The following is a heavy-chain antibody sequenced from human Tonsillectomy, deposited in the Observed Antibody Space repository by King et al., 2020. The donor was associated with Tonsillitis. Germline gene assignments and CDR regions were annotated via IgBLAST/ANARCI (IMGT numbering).Heavy chain of an antibody. V-gene: IGHV3-23*04. Sequence: VQLVESGGGLVQPGQSLRLSCAASGFTFSTYAMTWVRQAPGKGLGWVSGISGSGGKMYYGDSVKGRFSVSRDNSKNTLYLQMNSLRVQDTAVYYCSKGPFFEWLLYYGMAVWGQGTPVIVSS. D-gene: IGHD3-3*01. CDR1: GFTFSTYA. CDR3: SKGPFFEWLLYYGMAV. CDR2: ISGSGGKM. J-gene: IGHJ6*01.